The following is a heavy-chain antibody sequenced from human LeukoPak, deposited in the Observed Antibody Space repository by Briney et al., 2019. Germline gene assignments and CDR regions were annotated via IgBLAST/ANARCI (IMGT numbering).Heavy chain of an antibody. CDR3: ARDWSFDY. CDR2: SNSDGSSI. V-gene: IGHV3-74*01. J-gene: IGHJ4*02. D-gene: IGHD2-8*02. Sequence: PGGSLRLSCAASGFTISNYWMHWVRQAPGKGLVWVSRSNSDGSSISYADSVKGRSTISRDIAKNTLYLQMNSLRDEDTGVYYCARDWSFDYWGQGTLVTVSS. CDR1: GFTISNYW.